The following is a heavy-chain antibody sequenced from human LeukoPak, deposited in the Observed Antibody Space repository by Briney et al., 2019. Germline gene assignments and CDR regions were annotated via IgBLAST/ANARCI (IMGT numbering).Heavy chain of an antibody. CDR3: AELGITMIGGV. V-gene: IGHV3-48*03. CDR2: ISIGGSTI. CDR1: GFTVSSYE. Sequence: GGSLRLSCAASGFTVSSYEMNWARQAPGKGLEWVSYISIGGSTIYYADSVKGRFTISTDNAKNSLYLQMNSLRAEDTAVYYCAELGITMIGGVWGKGTTVTISS. J-gene: IGHJ6*04. D-gene: IGHD3-10*02.